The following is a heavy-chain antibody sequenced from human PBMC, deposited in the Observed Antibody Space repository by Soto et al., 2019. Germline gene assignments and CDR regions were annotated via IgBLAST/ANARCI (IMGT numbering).Heavy chain of an antibody. J-gene: IGHJ4*02. CDR2: IIPILGIA. D-gene: IGHD1-7*01. Sequence: ASVNVSCKASGGTFSSYTISWVRQAPGQGLEWMGRIIPILGIANYAQKFQGRVTITADKSTSTAYMELSSLRSEDTAVYYCARAGTTSASFDYWGQGTLVTVSS. CDR1: GGTFSSYT. CDR3: ARAGTTSASFDY. V-gene: IGHV1-69*02.